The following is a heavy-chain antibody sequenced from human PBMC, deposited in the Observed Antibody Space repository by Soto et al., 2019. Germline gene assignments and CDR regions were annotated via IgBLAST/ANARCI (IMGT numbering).Heavy chain of an antibody. Sequence: ASVKVSCKASGYTFTAYYIHWVREAPGQGLEWMGWINPDNGDTNYAQNFQDWVTMTGDTSISTAYMRLSRLRSDDTAVYYCARVSYYDSSDYADFDYWGQGTLVTVSS. CDR2: INPDNGDT. V-gene: IGHV1-2*04. CDR3: ARVSYYDSSDYADFDY. J-gene: IGHJ4*02. D-gene: IGHD3-22*01. CDR1: GYTFTAYY.